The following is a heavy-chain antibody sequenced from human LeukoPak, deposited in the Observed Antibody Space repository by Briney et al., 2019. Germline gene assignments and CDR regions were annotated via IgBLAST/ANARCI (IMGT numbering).Heavy chain of an antibody. D-gene: IGHD6-19*01. J-gene: IGHJ3*01. CDR1: GYTFNRYG. Sequence: ASVKVSCKASGYTFNRYGLSWVRQAPGQGLEWMGWISTYNGNAHYAQKLQGRVTMTIDTSTNTAYMELRSLRPDDTAVYYCARARDTSGWYLDAFGVWGQGTLVSVSS. CDR3: ARARDTSGWYLDAFGV. CDR2: ISTYNGNA. V-gene: IGHV1-18*01.